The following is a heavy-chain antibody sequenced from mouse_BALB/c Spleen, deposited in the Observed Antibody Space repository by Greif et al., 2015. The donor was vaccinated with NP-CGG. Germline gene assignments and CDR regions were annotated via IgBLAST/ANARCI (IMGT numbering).Heavy chain of an antibody. CDR3: AGGGWLLRFAY. D-gene: IGHD2-3*01. Sequence: QVQLQQSGAELMKPGASVKISCKATGYTFSSYWIEWVKQRPGHGLEWIGEILPGSGSTNYNEKFKGKATFTADTSSNTAYMQLSSLTSEDSAVYYCAGGGWLLRFAYWGQGTLVTVSA. V-gene: IGHV1-9*01. CDR2: ILPGSGST. J-gene: IGHJ3*01. CDR1: GYTFSSYW.